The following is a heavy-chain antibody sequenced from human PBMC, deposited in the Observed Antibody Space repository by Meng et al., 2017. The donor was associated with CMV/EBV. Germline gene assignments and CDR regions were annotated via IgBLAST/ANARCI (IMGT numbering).Heavy chain of an antibody. V-gene: IGHV3-23*01. J-gene: IGHJ3*02. CDR1: GFTFSTYA. CDR3: AREGKKGPAFDI. Sequence: ETLSLTCAASGFTFSTYAMSWVRQAPGKGLGWVSAIDNSGGSTYYADSVKGRFTISRDNAKNSLYLQMNSLRAEDTAVYYCAREGKKGPAFDIWGQGTMVTVSS. CDR2: IDNSGGST.